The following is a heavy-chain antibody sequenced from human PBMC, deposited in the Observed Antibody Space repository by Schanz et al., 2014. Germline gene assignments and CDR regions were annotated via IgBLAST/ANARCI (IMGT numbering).Heavy chain of an antibody. V-gene: IGHV3-7*01. Sequence: EVQLLESGGGLVQPGGSLRLSCAVSGFTCSYAMSWVRQAPGKGLEWAANIGDDGADEYYLDSVRGRFTISRDNTKNFLHLEMNKLRADDTAVYLCARDSGGQNHLDPEPHKYSDMDVWGKGTTVTVSS. CDR2: IGDDGADE. J-gene: IGHJ6*03. D-gene: IGHD2-15*01. CDR3: ARDSGGQNHLDPEPHKYSDMDV. CDR1: GFTCSYA.